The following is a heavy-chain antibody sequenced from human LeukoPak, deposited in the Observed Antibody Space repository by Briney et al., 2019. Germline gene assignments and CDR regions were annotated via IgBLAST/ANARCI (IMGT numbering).Heavy chain of an antibody. V-gene: IGHV5-51*01. J-gene: IGHJ6*02. Sequence: GESLKISCKGSGYSFTSYWIGWVRQMPGKGLEWMGIIYPGDSGTRYSPSFQGQVTISADKSISTAYLQWSSLKASDTAMYYCARHCSGGSCYLGYGMDVWGQGTTVTVSS. CDR2: IYPGDSGT. CDR1: GYSFTSYW. CDR3: ARHCSGGSCYLGYGMDV. D-gene: IGHD2-15*01.